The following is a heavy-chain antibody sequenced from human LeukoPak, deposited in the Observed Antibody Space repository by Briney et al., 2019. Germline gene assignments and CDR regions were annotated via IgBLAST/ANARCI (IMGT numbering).Heavy chain of an antibody. J-gene: IGHJ5*02. D-gene: IGHD6-13*01. CDR2: IYSGGPT. CDR3: ARSSSWYAGWFDP. CDR1: GFTVSSNY. Sequence: GGSLRLSCAASGFTVSSNYMSWVRQAPGKGLEWVSVIYSGGPTYYADSVKGRFTISRDNSKNTLYLQMNSLRAEDTAVYYCARSSSWYAGWFDPWGQGTLVTVSS. V-gene: IGHV3-66*01.